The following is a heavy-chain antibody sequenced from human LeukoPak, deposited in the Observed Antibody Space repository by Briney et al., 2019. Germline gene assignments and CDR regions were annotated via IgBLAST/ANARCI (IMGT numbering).Heavy chain of an antibody. CDR3: TTENISGSYYWFDP. J-gene: IGHJ5*02. V-gene: IGHV3-15*01. CDR2: IKSKTDGGTT. Sequence: GGSLRLSCAASGFTFSNAWMSWVRQAPGKGLEWVGRIKSKTDGGTTDYAATVKGRFTISRDDSKNTLYLQMNSLKTEDTAVYYCTTENISGSYYWFDPWGQGTLVTVFS. CDR1: GFTFSNAW. D-gene: IGHD1-26*01.